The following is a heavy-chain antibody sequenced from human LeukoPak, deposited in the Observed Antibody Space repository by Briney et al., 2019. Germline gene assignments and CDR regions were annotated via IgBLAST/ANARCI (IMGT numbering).Heavy chain of an antibody. Sequence: GGSLRLSCAASGFTFSDHYMDWVRQAPGKGLEWVSALSGSGVSTYYADSVRGRFTISRDNSKNTLYLHMNSLRAEDTAVYYCAKDSVNFGVVRSPNWFDPRGQGTLVTVSS. CDR3: AKDSVNFGVVRSPNWFDP. V-gene: IGHV3-23*01. CDR2: LSGSGVST. D-gene: IGHD3-3*01. CDR1: GFTFSDHY. J-gene: IGHJ5*02.